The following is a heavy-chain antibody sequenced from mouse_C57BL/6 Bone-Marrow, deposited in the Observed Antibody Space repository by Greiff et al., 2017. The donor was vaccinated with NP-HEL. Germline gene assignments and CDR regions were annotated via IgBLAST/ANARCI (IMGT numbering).Heavy chain of an antibody. CDR2: ISYDGSN. CDR1: GYSITSGYY. V-gene: IGHV3-6*01. D-gene: IGHD4-1*01. CDR3: ARTGTLLDY. Sequence: DVHLVESGPGLVKPSQSLSLTCSVTGYSITSGYYWNWIRQFPGNKLEWMGYISYDGSNNYNPSLKNRISITRDTSKNQFFLKLNSVTTEDTATYYCARTGTLLDYWGQGTTLTVSS. J-gene: IGHJ2*01.